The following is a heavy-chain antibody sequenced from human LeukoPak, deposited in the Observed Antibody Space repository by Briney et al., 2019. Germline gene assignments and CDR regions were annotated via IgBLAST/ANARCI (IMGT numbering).Heavy chain of an antibody. D-gene: IGHD6-19*01. CDR3: ARGIAVAGTIGDY. V-gene: IGHV1-2*02. J-gene: IGHJ4*02. Sequence: GASVKVSCKASGYTFTGYYMHWVRQAPGQGLEWMGWINPNSGGTNYAQKFQGRVTMTRDTSISTAYMELSRLRSDDTAVYYCARGIAVAGTIGDYWGQGTLVTVSS. CDR1: GYTFTGYY. CDR2: INPNSGGT.